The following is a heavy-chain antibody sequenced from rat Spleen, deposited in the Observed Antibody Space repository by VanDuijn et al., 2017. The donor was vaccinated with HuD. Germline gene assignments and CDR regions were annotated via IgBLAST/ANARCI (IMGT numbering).Heavy chain of an antibody. CDR3: TRQMYNNYFDY. Sequence: EVQLVESGGGLVQPGRSLKLSCAASGFTFSDYNMAWVRQAPKKGLEWVASINSGGSDTFYPVSVKARFTIARDNTKSTLYLQMDSLRTEDTANYDCTRQMYNNYFDYWGQGVMVTVSS. CDR2: INSGGSDT. V-gene: IGHV5-7*01. J-gene: IGHJ2*01. D-gene: IGHD1-10*01. CDR1: GFTFSDYN.